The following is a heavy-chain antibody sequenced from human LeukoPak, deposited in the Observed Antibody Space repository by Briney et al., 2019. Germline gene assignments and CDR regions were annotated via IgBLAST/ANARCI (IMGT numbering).Heavy chain of an antibody. Sequence: PGGSLRLSCAASGFTFSDYYMNWIRQAPGKGLEWISYISGSGLSISYADSVKGRFTISRDNAKNSLYLQMNSLGGDDTAIYYCATYNSVNAREFQYWGQGTLVTVPS. CDR2: ISGSGLSI. CDR3: ATYNSVNAREFQY. V-gene: IGHV3-11*04. J-gene: IGHJ1*01. D-gene: IGHD5/OR15-5a*01. CDR1: GFTFSDYY.